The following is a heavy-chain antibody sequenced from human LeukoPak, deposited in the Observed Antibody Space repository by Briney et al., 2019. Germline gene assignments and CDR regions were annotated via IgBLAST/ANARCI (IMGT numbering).Heavy chain of an antibody. J-gene: IGHJ3*02. Sequence: GASVKVSCKASGYTFTGYYMHWVRQAPGQGLEWMGWINPNSGGTNYAQKFQGRVTMTRDTSISTAYMELSRLRSDDTAVYYCARVWGDGYNDAFDIWGQGTMVTVSS. CDR1: GYTFTGYY. CDR2: INPNSGGT. D-gene: IGHD5-24*01. CDR3: ARVWGDGYNDAFDI. V-gene: IGHV1-2*02.